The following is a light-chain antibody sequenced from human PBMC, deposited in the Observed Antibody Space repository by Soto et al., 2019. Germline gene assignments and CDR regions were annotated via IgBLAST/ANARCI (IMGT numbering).Light chain of an antibody. V-gene: IGKV3-20*01. J-gene: IGKJ1*01. CDR3: QQYAGSPWT. Sequence: EIVLTQSPGTLSLSPGERATLSCRASQSVSNNYLAWYQQKPGQAPRLLIYGASNRATGIPDRFSGSGSGTDFTLTISRLEPEGFAVYFCQQYAGSPWTFGQGTKVDIK. CDR2: GAS. CDR1: QSVSNNY.